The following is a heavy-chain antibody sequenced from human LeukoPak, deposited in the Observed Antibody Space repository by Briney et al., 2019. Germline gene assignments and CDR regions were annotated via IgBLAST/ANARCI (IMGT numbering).Heavy chain of an antibody. CDR2: INPNSGGT. D-gene: IGHD6-13*01. CDR1: GYTFTSYG. J-gene: IGHJ4*02. Sequence: ASVKVSCKASGYTFTSYGISWVRQAPGQGLEWMGWINPNSGGTNYAQKFQGRVTMARGTSISTAYMELSRLRSDDTAVYYCASGPGIAAAGYFDYRGQGTLVTVSS. V-gene: IGHV1-2*02. CDR3: ASGPGIAAAGYFDY.